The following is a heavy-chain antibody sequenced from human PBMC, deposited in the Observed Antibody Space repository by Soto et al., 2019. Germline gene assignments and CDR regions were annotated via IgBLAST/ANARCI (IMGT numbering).Heavy chain of an antibody. CDR1: GGSISSSSYY. V-gene: IGHV4-39*01. CDR3: ARHETVIVATTTRFDY. J-gene: IGHJ4*02. CDR2: IYYSGST. D-gene: IGHD5-12*01. Sequence: QLQLQESGPGLVKPSETLSLTCTVSGGSISSSSYYWGWIRQPPGKGLEWIGSIYYSGSTYYNPSLKSRVTISVDTSKNQFSLKLSSVTAADTAVYYCARHETVIVATTTRFDYWGQGTLVTVSS.